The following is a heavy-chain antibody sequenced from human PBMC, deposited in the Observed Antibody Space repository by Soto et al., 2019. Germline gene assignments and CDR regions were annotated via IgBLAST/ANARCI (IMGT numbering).Heavy chain of an antibody. CDR3: SRLTNARPGDD. J-gene: IGHJ4*02. D-gene: IGHD2-2*01. V-gene: IGHV4-39*01. CDR2: IYYSGNT. CDR1: GGSITSSNYH. Sequence: QVQLQESGPGLVKPSEALSLTCTVSGGSITSSNYHWGWSRQPPGKGLEWIGTIYYSGNTYYNPSLKSRVTMSMDASKNQFSLTLSSVAVADTAAYYCSRLTNARPGDDWGQGTLVTVSS.